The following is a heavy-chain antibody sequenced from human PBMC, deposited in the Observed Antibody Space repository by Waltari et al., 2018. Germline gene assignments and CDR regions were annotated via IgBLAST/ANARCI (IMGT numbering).Heavy chain of an antibody. CDR3: ARDSRLMSGYIFDY. CDR1: GFSLSEFS. CDR2: FDPEDRPTEEKA. D-gene: IGHD3-3*01. J-gene: IGHJ4*02. V-gene: IGHV1-24*01. Sequence: QVHLLQSGAELKKPGASVRVSCKVSGFSLSEFSMHWVRQAPGKGLEWMGDFDPEDRPTEEKAVYEQQFEGRLTVTEDMASDTVYLELRGLTSNDTAVYYCARDSRLMSGYIFDYWGQGTLVTVSS.